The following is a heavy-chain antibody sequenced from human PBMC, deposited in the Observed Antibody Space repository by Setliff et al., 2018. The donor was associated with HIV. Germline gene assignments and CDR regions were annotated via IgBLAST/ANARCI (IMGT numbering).Heavy chain of an antibody. CDR1: GFTFSNYG. CDR3: TKPTTVVTSYYFDS. J-gene: IGHJ4*02. V-gene: IGHV3-30*18. Sequence: GGSLRLSCAASGFTFSNYGMQWVRQAPGKGLEWVAIISYHERDSFYADSVKGRFTISRDNSKDMLYLQMNSLRTEDTAVYYCTKPTTVVTSYYFDSWGQGTQVTVSS. CDR2: ISYHERDS. D-gene: IGHD4-17*01.